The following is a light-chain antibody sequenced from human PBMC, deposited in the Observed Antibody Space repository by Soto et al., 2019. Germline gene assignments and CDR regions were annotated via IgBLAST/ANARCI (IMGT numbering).Light chain of an antibody. CDR1: QSISRQ. CDR3: LHYQSYWT. J-gene: IGKJ1*01. CDR2: QAA. Sequence: DIQMTQSPSTLSASVGDRVSITCRASQSISRQLAWYQQKPGKAPNLLIYQAANLETGVPSRFTGSGSGTEFTLTISSLQPDYLATYYCLHYQSYWTFGQGTKVEVK. V-gene: IGKV1-5*03.